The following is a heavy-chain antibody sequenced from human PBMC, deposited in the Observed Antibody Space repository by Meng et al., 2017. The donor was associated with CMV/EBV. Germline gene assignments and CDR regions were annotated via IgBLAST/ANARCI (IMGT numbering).Heavy chain of an antibody. CDR3: ARAQYSSSCDY. CDR2: IYYSGST. V-gene: IGHV4-30-4*08. CDR1: CGSITSGDYY. Sequence: DSGSGLQQPSHTLSLTCTGSCGSITSGDYYWGWIRQRPGKGLGWRGYIYYSGSTYYNPSLKSRVTISVATSNTPYSLKLSSVTAAATAVYYCARAQYSSSCDYWGQGTLVTVSS. D-gene: IGHD6-13*01. J-gene: IGHJ4*02.